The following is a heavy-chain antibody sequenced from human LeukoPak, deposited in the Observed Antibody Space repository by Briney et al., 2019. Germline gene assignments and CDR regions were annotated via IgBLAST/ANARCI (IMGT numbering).Heavy chain of an antibody. CDR1: GFTFSSYS. D-gene: IGHD3-10*01. CDR3: AKDEYYYGSGSYFGHDAFDI. V-gene: IGHV3-21*01. Sequence: GGSLRLSCAASGFTFSSYSMNWVRQAPGKGLEWVSSISSSSSYIYYADSVKGRFTISRDNAKNSLYLQMNSLRAEDTAVYYCAKDEYYYGSGSYFGHDAFDIWGQGTMVTVSS. CDR2: ISSSSSYI. J-gene: IGHJ3*02.